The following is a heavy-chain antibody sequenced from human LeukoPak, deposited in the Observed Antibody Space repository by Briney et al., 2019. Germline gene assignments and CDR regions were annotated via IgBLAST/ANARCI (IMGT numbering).Heavy chain of an antibody. D-gene: IGHD3-22*01. J-gene: IGHJ4*02. CDR3: ARRKGYYDSSGYVGY. V-gene: IGHV5-51*01. CDR1: GYSFTSHW. CDR2: IYPGDSDT. Sequence: GESLKISCKCSGYSFTSHWIGWVRQMPGKGLEWMGIIYPGDSDTRYSPSFQGQVTISADTSISTAYLQWSSLKASDTAMYYCARRKGYYDSSGYVGYWGQGTLVTVSS.